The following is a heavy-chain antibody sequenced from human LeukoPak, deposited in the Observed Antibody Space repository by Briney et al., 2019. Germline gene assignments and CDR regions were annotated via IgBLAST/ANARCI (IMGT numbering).Heavy chain of an antibody. V-gene: IGHV4-34*01. Sequence: SETLSLTCAIYGGSFSGYYWSWIRQPPGKGLEWIGEINHSASTNYNPSLKSRVTVSVDTSKNQFSLKLSSVTAADTAVYYCARTDSSATFDPWGQGTLVTVSS. CDR3: ARTDSSATFDP. J-gene: IGHJ5*02. CDR2: INHSAST. CDR1: GGSFSGYY. D-gene: IGHD3-22*01.